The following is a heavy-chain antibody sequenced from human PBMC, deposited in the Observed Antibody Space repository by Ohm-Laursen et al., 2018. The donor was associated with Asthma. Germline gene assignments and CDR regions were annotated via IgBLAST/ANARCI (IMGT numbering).Heavy chain of an antibody. Sequence: SLRLSCSASGYSFSLYSIHWVRQAPGKGLEWVASISTASTFIYYGDSVRSRFTTTRDNAKNLAYLQMDSLRVEDTALYYCARIGPEWELPGREYSLIQWGQGTLVTVSS. D-gene: IGHD1-26*01. CDR1: GYSFSLYS. CDR3: ARIGPEWELPGREYSLIQ. J-gene: IGHJ1*01. V-gene: IGHV3-21*01. CDR2: ISTASTFI.